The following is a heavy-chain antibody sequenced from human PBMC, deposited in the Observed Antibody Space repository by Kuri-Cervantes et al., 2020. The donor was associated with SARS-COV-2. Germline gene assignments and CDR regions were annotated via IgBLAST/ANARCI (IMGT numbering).Heavy chain of an antibody. CDR3: ARGGHGSGSYYRLYYYYGMDV. D-gene: IGHD3-10*01. J-gene: IGHJ6*02. V-gene: IGHV3-48*03. Sequence: GESLKISCGASGFALSTYDMTWVRQAPGKGLEWVSYISSSGSTIYYADSVKGRFTISRDNAKNSLYLQMNSLRAEDTAVYYCARGGHGSGSYYRLYYYYGMDVWGQGTTVTVSS. CDR2: ISSSGSTI. CDR1: GFALSTYD.